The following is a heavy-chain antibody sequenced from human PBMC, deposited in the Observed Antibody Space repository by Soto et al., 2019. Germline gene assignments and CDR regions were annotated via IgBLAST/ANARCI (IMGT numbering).Heavy chain of an antibody. J-gene: IGHJ4*02. CDR1: GASVSSGSYY. CDR3: ARTDTVTTLEY. CDR2: IYYSGST. V-gene: IGHV4-61*01. Sequence: QVQLQESDPGLVKPSETLSLTCTVSGASVSSGSYYWSWIRQPPGKGLEWIGYIYYSGSTNYNPSLTSRVNRSVDTSKNQLSLRLSTVTAADMVVYYGARTDTVTTLEYWGQGTLVTVSS. D-gene: IGHD4-17*01.